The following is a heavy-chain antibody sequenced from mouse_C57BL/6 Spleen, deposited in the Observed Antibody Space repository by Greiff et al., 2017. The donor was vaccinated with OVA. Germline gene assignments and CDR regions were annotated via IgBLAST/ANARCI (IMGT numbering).Heavy chain of an antibody. V-gene: IGHV2-6*01. Sequence: VQLVESGPGLVAPSQSLSITCTVSGFSLTSYGVDWVRQSPGKGLAWLGVIWGVGSTNYNSALKSRLSISKDNSKSQVFLKMNSLQTDDTAMYYCASSGGSSFWFAYWGQGTLVTVSA. D-gene: IGHD1-1*01. CDR3: ASSGGSSFWFAY. CDR1: GFSLTSYG. J-gene: IGHJ3*01. CDR2: IWGVGST.